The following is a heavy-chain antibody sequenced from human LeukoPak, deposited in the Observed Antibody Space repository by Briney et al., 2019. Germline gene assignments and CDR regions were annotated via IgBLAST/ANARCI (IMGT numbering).Heavy chain of an antibody. V-gene: IGHV4-61*02. CDR3: ARVYSSYDFAVNWFDP. Sequence: SETLSLTCTVSGGSISTSNYYWGWIRQPAGKGLEWIGRIYTSGSTNYNPSLKSRVTISVDTSKNQFSLKLSSVTAADTAVYYCARVYSSYDFAVNWFDPWGQGTLVTVSS. D-gene: IGHD5-12*01. CDR1: GGSISTSNYY. CDR2: IYTSGST. J-gene: IGHJ5*02.